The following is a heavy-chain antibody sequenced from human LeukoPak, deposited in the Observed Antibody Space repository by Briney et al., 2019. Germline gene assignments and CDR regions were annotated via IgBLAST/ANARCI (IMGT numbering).Heavy chain of an antibody. V-gene: IGHV4-59*08. CDR2: IYYSGST. J-gene: IGHJ4*02. D-gene: IGHD6-19*01. CDR3: ARHGNSSGWYEGEGVDY. Sequence: SETLSLTCTVSGGSISSYYWSWIRQPPGKGLEWIGYIYYSGSTNYNPSLKSRVTISVDTSKNQFSLKLSSATAADTAVYYCARHGNSSGWYEGEGVDYWGQGTLVTVSS. CDR1: GGSISSYY.